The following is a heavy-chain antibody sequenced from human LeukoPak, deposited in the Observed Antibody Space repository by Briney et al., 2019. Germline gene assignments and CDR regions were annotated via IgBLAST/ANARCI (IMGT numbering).Heavy chain of an antibody. D-gene: IGHD2-2*02. CDR2: ISGSGGHS. CDR3: AKGGYCSPTSCYSNWYFDL. V-gene: IGHV3-23*01. J-gene: IGHJ2*01. CDR1: GFTFSSYA. Sequence: GGSLRLSCAASGFTFSSYAMTWVRQAPGKGLEWVSAISGSGGHSFYTDSVKGRFTISRDNSKNTLFLQMNSLRAEDTAVYYCAKGGYCSPTSCYSNWYFDLWGPGTLVTVSS.